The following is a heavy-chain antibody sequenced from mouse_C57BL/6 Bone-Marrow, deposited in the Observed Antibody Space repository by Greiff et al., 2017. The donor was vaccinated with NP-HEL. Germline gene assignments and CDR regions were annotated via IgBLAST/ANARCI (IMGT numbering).Heavy chain of an antibody. CDR3: ARDLDLLLRFAY. V-gene: IGHV5-4*01. CDR2: ISDGGSYT. D-gene: IGHD1-1*01. Sequence: EVQLQESGGGLVKPGGSLKLSCAASGFTFSSYAMSWVRQTPEKRLEWVATISDGGSYTYYPDNVKGRFTISRDNAKNNLYLQMSHLKSEDTAMYYCARDLDLLLRFAYWGQGTLVTVSA. CDR1: GFTFSSYA. J-gene: IGHJ3*01.